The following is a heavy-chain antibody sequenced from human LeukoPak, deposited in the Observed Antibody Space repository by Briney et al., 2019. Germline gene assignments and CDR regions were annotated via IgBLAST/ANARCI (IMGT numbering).Heavy chain of an antibody. J-gene: IGHJ5*02. V-gene: IGHV4-59*01. CDR2: ISYSGST. D-gene: IGHD6-19*01. CDR3: ARADTGWFDP. CDR1: GGSISSYY. Sequence: SETLSLTCTVSGGSISSYYWSWIRQPPGKGLEWIGYISYSGSTNYNPSLNSRVTISVDTSKNQFSLKLSSVTAADTGVYYCARADTGWFDPWGQGTLVTVST.